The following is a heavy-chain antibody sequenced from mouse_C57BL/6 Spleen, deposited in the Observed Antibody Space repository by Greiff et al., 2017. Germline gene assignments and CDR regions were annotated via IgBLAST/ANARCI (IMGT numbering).Heavy chain of an antibody. J-gene: IGHJ4*01. CDR2: INPNNGGT. D-gene: IGHD1-1*01. Sequence: VQLQQSGPELVKPGASVKMSCKASGYTFTDYNMHWVKQSHGKSLEWIGYINPNNGGTSYNQKFKGKATLTVNQSSSTAYRELRSLTSEDSAVYSCASYDYGSSYYAMDYWGQGTSVTVSS. V-gene: IGHV1-22*01. CDR3: ASYDYGSSYYAMDY. CDR1: GYTFTDYN.